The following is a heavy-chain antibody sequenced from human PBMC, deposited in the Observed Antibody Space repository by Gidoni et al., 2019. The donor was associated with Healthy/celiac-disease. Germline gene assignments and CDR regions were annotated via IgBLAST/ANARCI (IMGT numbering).Heavy chain of an antibody. CDR3: ARKKRYCSSTSCYFGWFDP. CDR1: GGSFSGYY. D-gene: IGHD2-2*01. CDR2: INHRGST. J-gene: IGHJ5*02. V-gene: IGHV4-34*01. Sequence: QVQLQQWGAGLLKPSETLSRTCAVYGGSFSGYYWSWIRQPPGKGMEWIGEINHRGSTNYNPSLKSRVTISVDTSKNQFSLKLSSVTAADTAVYYCARKKRYCSSTSCYFGWFDPWGQGTLVTVSS.